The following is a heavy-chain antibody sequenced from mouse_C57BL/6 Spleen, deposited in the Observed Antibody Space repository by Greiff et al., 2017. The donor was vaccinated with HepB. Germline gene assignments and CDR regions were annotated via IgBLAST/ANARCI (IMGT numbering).Heavy chain of an antibody. V-gene: IGHV5-4*01. CDR1: GFTFSSYA. CDR2: ISDGGSYT. CDR3: ARLYYYGSRNYFDY. Sequence: DVHLVESGGGLVKPGGSLKLSCAASGFTFSSYAMSWVRQTPEKRLEWVATISDGGSYTYYPDNVKGRFTISRDNAKNNLYLQMSHLKSEDTAMYYCARLYYYGSRNYFDYWGQGTTLTVSS. D-gene: IGHD1-1*01. J-gene: IGHJ2*01.